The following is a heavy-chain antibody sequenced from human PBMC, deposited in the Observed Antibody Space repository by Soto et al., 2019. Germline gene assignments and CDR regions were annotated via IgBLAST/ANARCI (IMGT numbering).Heavy chain of an antibody. Sequence: HPGGSLRLSCAASGFTFSSYWMHWVRQGPGKGLVWVSRINSDGTGTSYADSVKGRFTISRDDAKNTLYLQMNSLRAEDTAVYYCAREYSTSRYFDYWGQGTLVTVSS. CDR3: AREYSTSRYFDY. J-gene: IGHJ4*02. D-gene: IGHD6-6*01. CDR2: INSDGTGT. CDR1: GFTFSSYW. V-gene: IGHV3-74*01.